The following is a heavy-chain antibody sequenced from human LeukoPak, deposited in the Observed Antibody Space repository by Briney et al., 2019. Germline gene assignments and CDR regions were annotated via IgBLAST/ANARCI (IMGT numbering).Heavy chain of an antibody. Sequence: GGSLRLSCAAAGFTFSSNYMSWVRQAPGKGLEWDSVIYSGGSTYYSDSVKAPFTISTDNSKNTLYLQMNSLRAEDTAVYYCARETTGYYSGMDVWGQGPTVTVSS. V-gene: IGHV3-66*02. CDR3: ARETTGYYSGMDV. CDR1: GFTFSSNY. D-gene: IGHD1-14*01. J-gene: IGHJ6*02. CDR2: IYSGGST.